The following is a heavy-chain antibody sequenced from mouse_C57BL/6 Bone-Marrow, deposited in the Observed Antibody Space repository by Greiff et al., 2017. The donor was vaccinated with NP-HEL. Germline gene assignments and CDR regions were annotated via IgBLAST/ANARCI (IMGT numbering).Heavy chain of an antibody. J-gene: IGHJ4*01. CDR1: GYTFTSYC. CDR2: IHPNSGST. D-gene: IGHD1-1*01. Sequence: QVQLQQPGAELVKPGASVKLSCTASGYTFTSYCMHWVKQRPGQGLEWIGMIHPNSGSTNYNAKFKSKATLTVDTSSSTAYMQLSSLTSEDSAVYYCARRGDDYGSSYDAMEDWGKGTSVTVAS. V-gene: IGHV1-64*01. CDR3: ARRGDDYGSSYDAMED.